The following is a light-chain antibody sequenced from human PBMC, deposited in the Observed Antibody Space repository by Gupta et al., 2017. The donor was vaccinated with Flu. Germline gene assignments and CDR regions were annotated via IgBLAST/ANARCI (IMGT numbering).Light chain of an antibody. CDR1: QSNSSY. Sequence: DIQMTQSRSPLPACVGDRLTITCRASQSNSSYLNWYQQKPGKAPKLLIYAASSVQSGVPSRFSGSGSGTDFTLTISRLQPEDFATYYCQQSDSTSWTFGQGTKVEIK. CDR2: AAS. J-gene: IGKJ1*01. V-gene: IGKV1-39*01. CDR3: QQSDSTSWT.